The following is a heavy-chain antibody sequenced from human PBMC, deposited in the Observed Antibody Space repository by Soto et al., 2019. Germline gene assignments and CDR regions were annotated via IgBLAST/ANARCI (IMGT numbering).Heavy chain of an antibody. CDR3: AKDRYYDSRYRHYFDY. Sequence: GGSLRLSCAASGFTFSSYWMHWVRQAPGKGLVWVSRINSDGSSTNYADSVKGRFTISRDNAKNTLYLQMNSLRAEDTAVYYCAKDRYYDSRYRHYFDYWGQGTLVTVSS. V-gene: IGHV3-74*01. D-gene: IGHD3-22*01. J-gene: IGHJ4*02. CDR1: GFTFSSYW. CDR2: INSDGSST.